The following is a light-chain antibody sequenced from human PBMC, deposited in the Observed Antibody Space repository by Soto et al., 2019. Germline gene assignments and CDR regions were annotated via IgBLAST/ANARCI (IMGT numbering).Light chain of an antibody. J-gene: IGKJ1*01. CDR3: QQRSNWPPWT. CDR2: GAS. V-gene: IGKV3D-20*02. CDR1: QSVSSSY. Sequence: DIVLTQSPVTPSLSQGERATLSCRASQSVSSSYLAWYQQKPGQAPRLLIYGASSRATGIPDRFSGSGSGTDFTLTISSLEPEDFAVYYCQQRSNWPPWTFGQGTKVDIK.